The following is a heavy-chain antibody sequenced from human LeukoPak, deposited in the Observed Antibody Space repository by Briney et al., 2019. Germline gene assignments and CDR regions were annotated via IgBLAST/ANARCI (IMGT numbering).Heavy chain of an antibody. CDR2: INSDGSST. CDR1: GFTFSSYW. CDR3: ATAGGAVDCTGIICYSAY. Sequence: PGGSLRLSCAASGFTFSSYWMHWVRNAPGKGLVRVSRINSDGSSTTYADSVKGRFTISRDNAKNTLYLQMNSLRAEDTAVYYCATAGGAVDCTGIICYSAYWGQGTLVTVSS. J-gene: IGHJ4*02. V-gene: IGHV3-74*01. D-gene: IGHD2-8*02.